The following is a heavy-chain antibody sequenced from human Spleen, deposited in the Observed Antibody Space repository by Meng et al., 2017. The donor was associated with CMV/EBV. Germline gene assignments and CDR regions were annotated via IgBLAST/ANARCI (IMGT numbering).Heavy chain of an antibody. CDR1: GFTLSYYS. D-gene: IGHD2-15*01. V-gene: IGHV3-48*04. Sequence: GALRLSCAVSGFTLSYYSVNWVRQAPGKGLEWVSYITSSSSMIFYADSVKGRFTVSRDNAKNSVYLEMNSLTAEDTAVYYCAREECSGGSCYGMDVWGQGTTVTVSS. J-gene: IGHJ6*02. CDR2: ITSSSSMI. CDR3: AREECSGGSCYGMDV.